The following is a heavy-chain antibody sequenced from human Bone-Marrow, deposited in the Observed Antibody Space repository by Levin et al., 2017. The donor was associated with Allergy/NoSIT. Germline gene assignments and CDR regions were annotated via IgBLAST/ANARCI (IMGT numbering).Heavy chain of an antibody. Sequence: PGGSLRLSCAASGFTFSNYWMTWVRQAPGKELQRVASIKEDGSERYYGDFVQGRFTISRDNAKNSLYLQMNSLRPEDTAVYYCARDPVRGGDLDCWGQGALVTVSS. CDR1: GFTFSNYW. V-gene: IGHV3-7*01. CDR3: ARDPVRGGDLDC. J-gene: IGHJ4*02. D-gene: IGHD4-17*01. CDR2: IKEDGSER.